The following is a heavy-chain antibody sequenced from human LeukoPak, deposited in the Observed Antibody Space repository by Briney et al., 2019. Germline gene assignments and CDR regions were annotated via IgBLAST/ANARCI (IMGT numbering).Heavy chain of an antibody. Sequence: GGSLRLSCAASGFTFSSYSMKWVRQAPGKRLEWVSFIGSSISYISYADSVKGRFTISRDNAKNSPYLQMNSLRAEDTAVYYCAREGYYSGMDVWGQGTTVTV. CDR3: AREGYYSGMDV. CDR1: GFTFSSYS. J-gene: IGHJ6*02. CDR2: IGSSISYI. V-gene: IGHV3-21*01.